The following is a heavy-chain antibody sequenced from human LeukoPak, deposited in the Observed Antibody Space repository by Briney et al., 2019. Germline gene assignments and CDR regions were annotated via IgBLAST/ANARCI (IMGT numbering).Heavy chain of an antibody. J-gene: IGHJ6*03. V-gene: IGHV4-59*01. CDR1: GGSISSYY. Sequence: PSETLSLTCTVSGGSISSYYWSWIRQPPGKGLEWIGYIYYSGSTNYNPSLKSRVTISVDTSKNQFSLKLSSVTAADTAVYYCARVTKDISSNYYYYYMDVWGKGTTVTVSS. CDR3: ARVTKDISSNYYYYYMDV. D-gene: IGHD6-13*01. CDR2: IYYSGST.